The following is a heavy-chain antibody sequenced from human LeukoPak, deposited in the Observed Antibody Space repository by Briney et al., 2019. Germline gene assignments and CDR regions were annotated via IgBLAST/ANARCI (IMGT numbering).Heavy chain of an antibody. CDR3: ARGPSGYHNT. CDR1: GFTFSSYG. V-gene: IGHV3-30*02. CDR2: IRSDGSNK. D-gene: IGHD5-12*01. J-gene: IGHJ4*02. Sequence: GGSQRLSCAASGFTFSSYGMHWVRQAPGKGLEWVAFIRSDGSNKYYADSVKGRFTISRDNSKNTLYLQMNSLRAEDTAVYYCARGPSGYHNTGGQGTLVTVSS.